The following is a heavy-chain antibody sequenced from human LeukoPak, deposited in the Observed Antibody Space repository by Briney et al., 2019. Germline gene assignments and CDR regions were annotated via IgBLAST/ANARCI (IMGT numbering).Heavy chain of an antibody. D-gene: IGHD1-1*01. CDR2: ISSSSSTI. J-gene: IGHJ4*02. CDR3: ASATASSYLFTNDY. V-gene: IGHV3-48*01. Sequence: GGSLRLSCAASGFTFSSYSMNWVRQAPGKGLEWVSYISSSSSTIYYADSVKGRFTISRDNAKNSLYLQMNSLRAEDTAVYYCASATASSYLFTNDYWGQGTLVTVSS. CDR1: GFTFSSYS.